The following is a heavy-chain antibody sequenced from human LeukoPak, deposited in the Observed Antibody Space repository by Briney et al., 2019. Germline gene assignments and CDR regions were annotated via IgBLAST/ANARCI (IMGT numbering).Heavy chain of an antibody. Sequence: ASVKVSCKASGNFVYYDINWVRQATGQGLEWMGWMNPDSGNTGYAQKFQGRVTMTRSTSTNIAYMELSILRSEDTAVYFCATQTGNHWYLDLWGPGTLVTVSS. V-gene: IGHV1-8*01. J-gene: IGHJ2*01. CDR3: ATQTGNHWYLDL. CDR2: MNPDSGNT. CDR1: GNFVYYD.